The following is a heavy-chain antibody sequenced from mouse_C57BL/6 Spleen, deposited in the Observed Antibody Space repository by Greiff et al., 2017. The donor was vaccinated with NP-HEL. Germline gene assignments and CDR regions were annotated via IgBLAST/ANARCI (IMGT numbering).Heavy chain of an antibody. CDR3: ARYRSGYVDY. Sequence: QVQLQQPGAELVMPGASVKLSCKASGYTFTSYWMHWVKQRPGQGLEWIGEIDPSDSYTNYNQKFKGKSTLTADKSSSTAYMQLSSLTSEDSAVYYCARYRSGYVDYWGQGTTLTVSS. CDR1: GYTFTSYW. J-gene: IGHJ2*01. CDR2: IDPSDSYT. D-gene: IGHD3-2*02. V-gene: IGHV1-69*01.